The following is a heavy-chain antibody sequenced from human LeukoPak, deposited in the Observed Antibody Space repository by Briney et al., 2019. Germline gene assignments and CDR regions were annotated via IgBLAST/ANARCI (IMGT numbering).Heavy chain of an antibody. CDR3: ARGPPRGKYYYMDV. Sequence: GGSLRLSCAASGFTFSSFDMHWVRQPTGQGLEWVSTIGTTSDTYYPGSVEGRFTLSRDNAKNSLYLQMNSLTAGDTAVYYWARGPPRGKYYYMDVWGKGTTVTVSS. CDR1: GFTFSSFD. CDR2: IGTTSDT. V-gene: IGHV3-13*01. J-gene: IGHJ6*03. D-gene: IGHD1-1*01.